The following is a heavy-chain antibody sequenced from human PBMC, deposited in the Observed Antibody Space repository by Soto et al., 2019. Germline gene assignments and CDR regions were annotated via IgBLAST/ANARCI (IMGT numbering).Heavy chain of an antibody. V-gene: IGHV3-21*01. CDR3: AREIREYSSSSEVSYYYYMDV. D-gene: IGHD6-6*01. CDR2: ISSSSSYI. Sequence: EVQLVESGGGLVKPGGSLRLSCAASGFTFSSYSMNWVRQAPGKGLAWVSSISSSSSYIYYADSVKGRFTISRDNAKNSLYLQMNSLRDEDTAVYYCAREIREYSSSSEVSYYYYMDVWGKGTTVTVSS. J-gene: IGHJ6*03. CDR1: GFTFSSYS.